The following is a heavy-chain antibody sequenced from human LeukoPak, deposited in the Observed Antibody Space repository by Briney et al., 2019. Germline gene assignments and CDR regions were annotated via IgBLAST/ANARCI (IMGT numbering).Heavy chain of an antibody. J-gene: IGHJ4*02. D-gene: IGHD5-12*01. CDR1: GFTFSSYW. Sequence: SGGSLRLSCAASGFTFSSYWMSWVRQAPGKGLEWVANIKQDGSEKYYVDSVKGRFTISRDNAKNSLYLQMNSLRAEDTAVYYCATPSRGYSGYDYYFAYWGQGTLVTVSS. V-gene: IGHV3-7*01. CDR3: ATPSRGYSGYDYYFAY. CDR2: IKQDGSEK.